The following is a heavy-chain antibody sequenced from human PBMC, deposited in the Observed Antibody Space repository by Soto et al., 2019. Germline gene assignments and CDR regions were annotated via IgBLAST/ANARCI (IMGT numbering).Heavy chain of an antibody. J-gene: IGHJ6*03. CDR2: TYYRSRWYN. CDR3: AGITSLQWYCMDV. V-gene: IGHV6-1*01. Sequence: PSQTLSLTCAISGDSVSSNSAAWNWIRQSPSRGLEWLGRTYYRSRWYNDYAVSVKSRITVNPDTSKNQFSLHLNSVTPEDTAVYYCAGITSLQWYCMDVWDKGTTVTVSS. D-gene: IGHD1-7*01. CDR1: GDSVSSNSAA.